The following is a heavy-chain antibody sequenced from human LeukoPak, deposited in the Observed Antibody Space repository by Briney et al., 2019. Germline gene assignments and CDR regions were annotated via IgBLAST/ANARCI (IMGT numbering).Heavy chain of an antibody. V-gene: IGHV4-34*01. D-gene: IGHD5-24*01. CDR1: GGSFSGYY. CDR2: INHSGST. CDR3: AGIRDGYNMVDY. J-gene: IGHJ4*02. Sequence: SETLSLTCAVYGGSFSGYYWNWIRQPPGKGLEWIGEINHSGSTNYNPSLKSRVTISVDTSKNQFSLKLSSVTAADTAVYYCAGIRDGYNMVDYWGQGTLVTVSS.